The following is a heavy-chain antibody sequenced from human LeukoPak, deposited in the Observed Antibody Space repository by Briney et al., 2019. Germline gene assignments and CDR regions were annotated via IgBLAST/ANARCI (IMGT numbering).Heavy chain of an antibody. D-gene: IGHD3-10*01. CDR3: ARYGSGTSYITNYFDY. J-gene: IGHJ4*02. V-gene: IGHV3-48*02. Sequence: GGSLRLSCAASGFTFSSYSMNWVRQAPGKGLEWVSYISSDSRTIYYADSVKGRFTISRDNAKNSLYLQMKGLRDEDTAVYYCARYGSGTSYITNYFDYWGQGTLVTVSS. CDR1: GFTFSSYS. CDR2: ISSDSRTI.